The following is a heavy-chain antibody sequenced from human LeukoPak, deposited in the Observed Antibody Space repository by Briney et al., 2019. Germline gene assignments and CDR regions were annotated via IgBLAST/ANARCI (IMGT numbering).Heavy chain of an antibody. V-gene: IGHV4-39*07. D-gene: IGHD1-26*01. J-gene: IGHJ4*02. CDR3: ARDGISGSYSQTDY. Sequence: SETLSLTCTVSGGSISSSSYYWGWIRQPPGKGLEWIGSIYYSGSTYYNPSLKSRVTISVDTSKNQFSLKLSSVTAADTAVYYCARDGISGSYSQTDYWGQGTLVTVSS. CDR1: GGSISSSSYY. CDR2: IYYSGST.